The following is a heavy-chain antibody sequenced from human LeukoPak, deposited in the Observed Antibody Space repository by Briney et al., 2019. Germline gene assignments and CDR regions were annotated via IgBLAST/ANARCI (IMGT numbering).Heavy chain of an antibody. V-gene: IGHV3-74*01. CDR2: IKSDGKT. D-gene: IGHD3-22*01. CDR1: GFSFSSYW. CDR3: ARAPSEIGGYYPEYFRH. J-gene: IGHJ1*01. Sequence: GGSLRLSCAASGFSFSSYWMHWVRQAPGKGLVWVSRIKSDGKTNYADSVKGRFTISRDNAKNTVSLQMNSLRAEDTGVYYCARAPSEIGGYYPEYFRHWGEGTLVTVSS.